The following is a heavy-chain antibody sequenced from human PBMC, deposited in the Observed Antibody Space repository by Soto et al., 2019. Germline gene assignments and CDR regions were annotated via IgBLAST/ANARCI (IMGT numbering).Heavy chain of an antibody. Sequence: GESLKISSEGSGYSFTSYWISWVRQMTGKGPEWMGRIDPSDSYTNYSTSCQGHVTIAADKSISTAYLQWSSLKASDTAMYYCARKGGYYDSSGAQDAFDIWGQGTMVTVSS. J-gene: IGHJ3*02. CDR2: IDPSDSYT. CDR1: GYSFTSYW. CDR3: ARKGGYYDSSGAQDAFDI. D-gene: IGHD3-22*01. V-gene: IGHV5-10-1*01.